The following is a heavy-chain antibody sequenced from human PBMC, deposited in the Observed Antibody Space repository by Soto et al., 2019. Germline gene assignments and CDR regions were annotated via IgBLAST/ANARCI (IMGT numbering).Heavy chain of an antibody. V-gene: IGHV3-74*01. CDR2: INTDGSST. CDR1: GFTFSSYW. CDR3: ARGETRHSSLSVY. J-gene: IGHJ4*02. Sequence: EVQLVESGGGLVQPGGSLRLSCAASGFTFSSYWMHWVRQAPGKGLVWVSRINTDGSSTSYADSVKVRFTISRDNAENTLYLQMNSLTAEDTAVYYCARGETRHSSLSVYWGQGTLVTVAS. D-gene: IGHD3-22*01.